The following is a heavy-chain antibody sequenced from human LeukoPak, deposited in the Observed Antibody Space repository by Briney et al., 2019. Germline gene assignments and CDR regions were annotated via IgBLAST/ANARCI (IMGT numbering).Heavy chain of an antibody. Sequence: GASVKVSCKASGGTFSSYAISWVRQAPGQGLEWMGGIIPIFGTANYAQKFQGRVTITADKSTSTAYMELSSLRSEDTAVYYCAREDSSSPFFDYWGQGTLVTVSS. V-gene: IGHV1-69*06. CDR1: GGTFSSYA. CDR3: AREDSSSPFFDY. CDR2: IIPIFGTA. J-gene: IGHJ4*02. D-gene: IGHD6-13*01.